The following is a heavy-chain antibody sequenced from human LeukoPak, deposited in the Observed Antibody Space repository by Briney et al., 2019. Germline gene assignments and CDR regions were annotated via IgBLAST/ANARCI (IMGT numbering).Heavy chain of an antibody. CDR2: IDRSGRIT. CDR3: AREENNYVWGSPYY. D-gene: IGHD3-16*01. V-gene: IGHV3-48*04. CDR1: GYSFGMHA. Sequence: GGSLRLSRAGSGYSFGMHAMDWVRQAPGKGLEWLSYIDRSGRITYYGDSVKGRFTISRDNAKNSLYLQMNSLRVEDTAVYYCAREENNYVWGSPYYWGQGILVTVSS. J-gene: IGHJ4*02.